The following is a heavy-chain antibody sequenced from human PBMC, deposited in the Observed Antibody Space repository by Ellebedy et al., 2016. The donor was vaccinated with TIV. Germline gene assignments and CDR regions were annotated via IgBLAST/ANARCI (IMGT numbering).Heavy chain of an antibody. CDR3: VRDSLDRMIIGVFDF. CDR1: GFTFNTYA. CDR2: ISYDGSKK. D-gene: IGHD3-16*01. J-gene: IGHJ3*01. V-gene: IGHV3-30*04. Sequence: GESLKISXAASGFTFNTYAMYWVRQAPGRGLEWVAVISYDGSKKYYADSAKGRITISRDNSKNTLYLQMESLRPEDSAMYYCVRDSLDRMIIGVFDFWGQGTMVTVSS.